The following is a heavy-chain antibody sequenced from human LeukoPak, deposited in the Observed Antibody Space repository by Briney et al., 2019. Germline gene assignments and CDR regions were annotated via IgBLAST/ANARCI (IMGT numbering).Heavy chain of an antibody. Sequence: SETLSLTCSVSDYSISSGYYWGWIRQPPGKGLEWIGKIYYSGSPYYNPSLKSRVTISVDTSKNQFSLKLSSVTAADTAVYYCARAIYCSGSSCYSHNWFDPWGQGTLVTVSS. J-gene: IGHJ5*02. CDR3: ARAIYCSGSSCYSHNWFDP. CDR1: DYSISSGYY. D-gene: IGHD2-2*02. CDR2: IYYSGSP. V-gene: IGHV4-38-2*02.